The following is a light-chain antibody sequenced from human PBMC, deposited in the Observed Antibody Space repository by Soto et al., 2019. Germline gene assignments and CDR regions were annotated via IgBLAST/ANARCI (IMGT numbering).Light chain of an antibody. V-gene: IGLV2-14*01. CDR1: SNDVGRDDF. Sequence: QSALTQPASVSGSPGQSITISCTGTSNDVGRDDFVSWFQQHPGKAPKLMIYEVTTRPSGISIRFSGSKSGNTASLTISGLQAEDEGGDYCSSYTRSYIWVFGGGTKLTVL. CDR3: SSYTRSYIWV. J-gene: IGLJ3*02. CDR2: EVT.